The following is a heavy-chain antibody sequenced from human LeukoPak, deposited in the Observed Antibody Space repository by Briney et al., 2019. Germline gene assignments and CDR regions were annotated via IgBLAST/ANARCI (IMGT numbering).Heavy chain of an antibody. CDR2: ISTSSSGI. CDR3: ARREV. Sequence: PGGSLRLSRAASGFTFSSYSMNWVRHAPGKGLEWISYISTSSSGIYYSDSLKGRFTISRDNAKNSLYLQMNRQRAKDTAVHVCARREVWGQGTLVTVSS. CDR1: GFTFSSYS. J-gene: IGHJ4*02. V-gene: IGHV3-48*01.